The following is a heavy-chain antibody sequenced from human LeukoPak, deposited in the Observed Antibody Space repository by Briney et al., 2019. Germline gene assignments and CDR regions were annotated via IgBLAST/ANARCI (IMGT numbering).Heavy chain of an antibody. CDR1: GDSVSTNGVA. D-gene: IGHD7-27*01. V-gene: IGHV6-1*01. CDR2: TYYRSKWYN. J-gene: IGHJ4*02. Sequence: SQTLSLTCGISGDSVSTNGVAWNWIRQSPSRGLEWLGRTYYRSKWYNDYAVSVKSRITINPDTSKNQFSLQLNSVTPEDTAVYYCARRANWGTFDYWGQGTLVTVSS. CDR3: ARRANWGTFDY.